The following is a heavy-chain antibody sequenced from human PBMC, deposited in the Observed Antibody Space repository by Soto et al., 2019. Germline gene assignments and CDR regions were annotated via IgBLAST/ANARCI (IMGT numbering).Heavy chain of an antibody. V-gene: IGHV3-23*01. CDR2: ISGAGGFT. Sequence: EVQLQESGGGLVQPGGSLRLSCEASGFSFSTYAMAWVRQAPGKALEWVAHISGAGGFTTSADSLKGRVTVTRDNSRNTLWLQMNSLRAEDTALYYCAKATAFNVASYDLWGQGTVVTVSS. CDR1: GFSFSTYA. D-gene: IGHD2-8*01. J-gene: IGHJ4*02. CDR3: AKATAFNVASYDL.